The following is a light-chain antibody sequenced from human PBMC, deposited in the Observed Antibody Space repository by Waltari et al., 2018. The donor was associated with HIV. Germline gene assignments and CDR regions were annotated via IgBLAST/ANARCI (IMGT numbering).Light chain of an antibody. CDR1: QAIKTY. Sequence: DIQMTQSPSSLSAYKGNRITLNCRASQAIKTYYKWYAQRPGEAPKLLIFDATRLHTGVTNRFSGTGSGTHFTLTISSLQPEDSGTYYCQQSFSTPWTFGQGTKV. CDR2: DAT. J-gene: IGKJ1*01. V-gene: IGKV1-39*01. CDR3: QQSFSTPWT.